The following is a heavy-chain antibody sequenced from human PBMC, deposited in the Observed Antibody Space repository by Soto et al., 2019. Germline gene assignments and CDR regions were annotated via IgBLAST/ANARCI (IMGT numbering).Heavy chain of an antibody. V-gene: IGHV1-69*01. CDR2: IIPIFGTA. J-gene: IGHJ4*02. CDR3: ATPMVAATPQNDFDF. D-gene: IGHD2-15*01. Sequence: SCYVVSCWRNKPRQGLEWMGGIIPIFGTANYAQKFQGRVTITADESTSTAYMELSSLRSEDTAVYYCATPMVAATPQNDFDFWGQGILVT. CDR1: SCYV.